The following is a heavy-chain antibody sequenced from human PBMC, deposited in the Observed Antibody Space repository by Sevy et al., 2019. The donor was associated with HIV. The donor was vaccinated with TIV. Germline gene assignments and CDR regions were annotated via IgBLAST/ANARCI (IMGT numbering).Heavy chain of an antibody. D-gene: IGHD3-9*01. CDR2: ISGSGGST. CDR3: AKVGNYGILTGPYKGGFDY. CDR1: GFTFSSYA. Sequence: GGSLRLSCAASGFTFSSYAMSWVRQAPGKGLEWVSAISGSGGSTYYADSVKGRFTISRDNSKNTLYLQMNSLRAEDTAVYYCAKVGNYGILTGPYKGGFDYWGQGTLVTVSS. V-gene: IGHV3-23*01. J-gene: IGHJ4*02.